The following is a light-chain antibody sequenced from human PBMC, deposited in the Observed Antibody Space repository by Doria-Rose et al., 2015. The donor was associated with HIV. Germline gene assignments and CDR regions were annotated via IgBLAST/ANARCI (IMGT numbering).Light chain of an antibody. CDR1: QSFSSTY. CDR2: DGS. CDR3: HQYGTSWT. Sequence: TQSPGTLSLSPGERATLSCRASQSFSSTYLAWYQQKPGQAPSLLNYDGSTRATGIPDRFSASGSGTDFTLTINRLELEDFALYYCHQYGTSWTFGQGTKVEI. V-gene: IGKV3-20*01. J-gene: IGKJ1*01.